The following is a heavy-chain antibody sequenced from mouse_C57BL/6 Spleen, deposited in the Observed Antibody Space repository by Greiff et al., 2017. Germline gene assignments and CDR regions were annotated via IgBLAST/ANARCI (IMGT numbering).Heavy chain of an antibody. CDR1: GYTFTSYD. J-gene: IGHJ1*03. D-gene: IGHD1-1*01. Sequence: QVQLKESGPELVKPGASVKLSCKASGYTFTSYDINWVKQRPGQGLEWIGWIYPRDGSTKYNEKFKGKATLTVDTSSSTAYMELHSLTSEDSAVYFCARHHGSSYDWYFDVWGTVTTVTVAS. CDR2: IYPRDGST. V-gene: IGHV1-85*01. CDR3: ARHHGSSYDWYFDV.